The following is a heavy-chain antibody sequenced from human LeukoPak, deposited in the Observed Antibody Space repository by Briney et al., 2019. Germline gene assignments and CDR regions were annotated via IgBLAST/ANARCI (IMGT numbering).Heavy chain of an antibody. J-gene: IGHJ5*02. CDR1: GYSISSGYY. CDR2: IYYSGST. CDR3: ARSEGYYDILTGYYNDNWFDP. V-gene: IGHV4-61*01. D-gene: IGHD3-9*01. Sequence: SETLSLTCAVSGYSISSGYYWGWIRQPPGKGLEWIGYIYYSGSTNYNPSLKSRVTISVDTSKNQFSLKLSSVTAAGTAVYYCARSEGYYDILTGYYNDNWFDPWGQGTLVTVSS.